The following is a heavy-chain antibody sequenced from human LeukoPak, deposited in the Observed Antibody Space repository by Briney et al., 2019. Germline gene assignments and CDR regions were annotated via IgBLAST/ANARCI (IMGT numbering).Heavy chain of an antibody. J-gene: IGHJ4*02. V-gene: IGHV4-4*07. Sequence: KPSETLSLTCTVTDGSIISYYLSWIRQPAGNGLDWIRRIYTSWSTNYNPSLKSRVTMSVDTSKNQFSLKLSSVTAADTAVYYCARGRGYGSGQFDYWGQGTLVTVSS. D-gene: IGHD3-10*01. CDR3: ARGRGYGSGQFDY. CDR2: IYTSWST. CDR1: DGSIISYY.